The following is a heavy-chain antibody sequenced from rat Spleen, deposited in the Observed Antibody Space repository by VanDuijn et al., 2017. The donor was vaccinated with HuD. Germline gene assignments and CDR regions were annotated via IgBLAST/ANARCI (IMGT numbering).Heavy chain of an antibody. CDR1: GFSLTSYH. CDR2: MWSDGDT. J-gene: IGHJ2*01. V-gene: IGHV2-32*01. CDR3: ARDPPYCSGDYFDY. Sequence: QVQLKESGPGLVQPSQTLSLTCTVSGFSLTSYHVHWIRQPPGKGLEWMGLMWSDGDTSYNSGLKSRLSISRDTSKSQVFLKMNSLQTEDTATYYCARDPPYCSGDYFDYWGQGVMVTVSS. D-gene: IGHD1-1*01.